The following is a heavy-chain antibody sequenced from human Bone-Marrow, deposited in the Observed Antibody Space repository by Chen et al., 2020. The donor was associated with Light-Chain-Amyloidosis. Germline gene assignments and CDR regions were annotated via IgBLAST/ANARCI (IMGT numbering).Heavy chain of an antibody. CDR2: IYPDDSDA. D-gene: IGHD5-12*01. CDR1: GYTFPNYW. J-gene: IGHJ4*02. V-gene: IGHV5-51*01. CDR3: ARRRDGYNFDY. Sequence: EVQLEQSGPEVKKPGESLKISFKGSGYTFPNYWIGWVRQMPGKGLEWMGVIYPDDSDARYSPSFEGQVTISADKSITTAYLQWRSLKASDTAMYYRARRRDGYNFDYWGQGTLVTVSS.